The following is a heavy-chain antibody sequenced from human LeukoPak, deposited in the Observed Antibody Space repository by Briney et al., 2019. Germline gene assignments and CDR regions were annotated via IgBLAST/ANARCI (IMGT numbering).Heavy chain of an antibody. D-gene: IGHD4-23*01. CDR2: IIPIFGTA. J-gene: IGHJ4*02. V-gene: IGHV1-69*13. CDR3: ARDLGYGGADFDY. CDR1: GYTFISYA. Sequence: ASVKVSCKASGYTFISYAISWVRQAPGQGLEWMGGIIPIFGTANYAQKFQGRVTITADESTSTAYMELSSLRSEDTAVYYCARDLGYGGADFDYWGQGTLVTVSS.